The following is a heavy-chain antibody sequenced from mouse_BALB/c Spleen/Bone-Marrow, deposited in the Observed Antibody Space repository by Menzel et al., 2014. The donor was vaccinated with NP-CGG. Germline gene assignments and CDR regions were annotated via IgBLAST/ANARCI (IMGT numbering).Heavy chain of an antibody. CDR2: INPDSSTI. Sequence: EVQRVESGGGLVQPGRSLKISCAASGFDFSGFWMGWVRLAPGKGLEWIGEINPDSSTINYTPSLKDRFIISRDSAKNTLYLQMSKVRSEDTALYYCARLGYYGGFAYWGQGTLVTASA. CDR1: GFDFSGFW. V-gene: IGHV4-1*02. J-gene: IGHJ3*01. CDR3: ARLGYYGGFAY. D-gene: IGHD2-3*01.